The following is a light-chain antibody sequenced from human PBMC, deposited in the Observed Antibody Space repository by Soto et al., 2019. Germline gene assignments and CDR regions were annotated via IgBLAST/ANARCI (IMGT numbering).Light chain of an antibody. Sequence: HSALTQPASVSGSPGQSITISCAGTSSDVGSYNLVSWYQQYPGKAPKLMIYEGSKRPSGISNRFSGSKSDNTASLTISGLQAEDEADYYCCSYAGSSTPFAFGTGTKVTVL. CDR3: CSYAGSSTPFA. CDR2: EGS. CDR1: SSDVGSYNL. V-gene: IGLV2-23*01. J-gene: IGLJ1*01.